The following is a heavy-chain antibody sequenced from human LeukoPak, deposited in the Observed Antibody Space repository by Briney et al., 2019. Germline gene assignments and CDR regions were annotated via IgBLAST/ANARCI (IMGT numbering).Heavy chain of an antibody. CDR1: GGTFSSYA. CDR3: AGVLGNTPDY. Sequence: SVKVSCKASGGTFSSYASSWVRQAPGQGLEWMGRIIPILGIANYAQKFQGRVTITADKSTSTAYMELSSLRSEDTAVYYCAGVLGNTPDYWGQGTLVIVSS. V-gene: IGHV1-69*04. J-gene: IGHJ4*02. CDR2: IIPILGIA. D-gene: IGHD7-27*01.